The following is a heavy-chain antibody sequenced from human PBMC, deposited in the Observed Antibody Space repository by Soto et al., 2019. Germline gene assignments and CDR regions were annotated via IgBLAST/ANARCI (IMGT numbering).Heavy chain of an antibody. CDR1: GFTFSNYG. CDR2: ILYDGSNK. Sequence: PGGSLRLSCAASGFTFSNYGMHWVRQTPGKGLEWVALILYDGSNKYYGDSVKGRFTIFRDNSKNTLYLQVSSLRAEDTAVYYCAKSRDAYNFYFYYGMDVWGQGTTVTVSS. D-gene: IGHD2-2*01. V-gene: IGHV3-30*18. J-gene: IGHJ6*02. CDR3: AKSRDAYNFYFYYGMDV.